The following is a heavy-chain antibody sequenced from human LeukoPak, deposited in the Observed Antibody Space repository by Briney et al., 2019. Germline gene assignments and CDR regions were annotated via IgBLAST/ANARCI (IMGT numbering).Heavy chain of an antibody. CDR1: GFTVSSNY. D-gene: IGHD6-13*01. CDR3: ARDLDSSSPNNFDY. J-gene: IGHJ4*02. V-gene: IGHV3-53*01. CDR2: IYTGGTT. Sequence: GGSPRLSCAASGFTVSSNYMSWVRQAPGKGLEWVSFIYTGGTTYYADSVRGRFTISRDNSKNTLYLQMNSLRAEDTAVYYCARDLDSSSPNNFDYWGQGTLVTVSS.